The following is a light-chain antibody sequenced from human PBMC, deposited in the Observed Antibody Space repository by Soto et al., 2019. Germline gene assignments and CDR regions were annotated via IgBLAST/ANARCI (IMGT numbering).Light chain of an antibody. CDR2: STS. CDR1: QVIGNPY. Sequence: IQMAQSPSSLSASVGDRVTVTCRASQVIGNPYIGWYQQRVGRPPKRLIYSTSALQSGVPWRFSGSGSGTEFRLTISSLQPGDSATYYCLQYWDYSWTFGQGTKVE. J-gene: IGKJ1*01. CDR3: LQYWDYSWT. V-gene: IGKV1-17*01.